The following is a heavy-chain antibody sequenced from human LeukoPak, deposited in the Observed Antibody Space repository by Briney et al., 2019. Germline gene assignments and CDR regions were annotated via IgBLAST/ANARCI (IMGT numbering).Heavy chain of an antibody. V-gene: IGHV5-51*01. CDR1: GYIFTNYW. D-gene: IGHD3-10*01. Sequence: GESLQTSSQVSGYIFTNYWIGWVRQMPGKGLESMGIIYPADSDTTYSPSFQGPVTISADKSISTVYLQWSSLRASDTAMYYCARQSRDGSKTRGYFFDYWGQGTLVTVSS. CDR3: ARQSRDGSKTRGYFFDY. CDR2: IYPADSDT. J-gene: IGHJ4*02.